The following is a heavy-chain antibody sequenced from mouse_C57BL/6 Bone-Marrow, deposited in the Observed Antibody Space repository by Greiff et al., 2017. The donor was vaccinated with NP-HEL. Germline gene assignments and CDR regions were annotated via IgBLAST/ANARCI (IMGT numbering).Heavy chain of an antibody. CDR1: GYAFSSSW. V-gene: IGHV1-82*01. J-gene: IGHJ2*01. Sequence: VKLQESGPELVKPGASVKISCKASGYAFSSSWMNWVKQRPGKGLEWIGRIYPGDGDTNYNGKFKGKATLTADKSSSTAYMQLSSLTSEDSAVYFCARYDYYGSSVFDYWGQGTTLTVSS. CDR3: ARYDYYGSSVFDY. CDR2: IYPGDGDT. D-gene: IGHD1-1*01.